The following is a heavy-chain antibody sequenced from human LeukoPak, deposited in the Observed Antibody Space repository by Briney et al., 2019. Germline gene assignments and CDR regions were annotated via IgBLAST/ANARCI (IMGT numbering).Heavy chain of an antibody. CDR3: VKDRVITFGTVNGNVDY. V-gene: IGHV3-64D*06. CDR1: GFTFSSYA. D-gene: IGHD3-16*01. Sequence: GGSLRLSCSASGFTFSSYAMHWVRQAPGKGLEYVSDISSNGGSTYYADSVKGRFTISRDNSKNTLYLQMSSLRAEDTAVYYCVKDRVITFGTVNGNVDYWGQGTLVTVSS. J-gene: IGHJ4*02. CDR2: ISSNGGST.